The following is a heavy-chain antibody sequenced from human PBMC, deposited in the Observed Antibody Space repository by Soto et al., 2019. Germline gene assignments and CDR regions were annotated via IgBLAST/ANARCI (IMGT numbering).Heavy chain of an antibody. Sequence: QVQLVESGGGVVQPGRSLRLSCAASGFTFTSYAMHWVRQAPGKGLEWVAVISNDGSNYYYADSVRGRFTISRDNTKNTLFLQMSSLRVEDSGVYYCARGTTLAIFDYGMDVWGQGTTVTVSS. CDR1: GFTFTSYA. V-gene: IGHV3-30-3*01. CDR2: ISNDGSNY. D-gene: IGHD3-3*01. CDR3: ARGTTLAIFDYGMDV. J-gene: IGHJ6*02.